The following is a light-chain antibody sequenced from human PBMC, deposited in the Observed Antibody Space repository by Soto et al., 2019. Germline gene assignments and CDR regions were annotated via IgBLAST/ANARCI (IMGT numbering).Light chain of an antibody. J-gene: IGLJ3*02. CDR2: EAT. CDR1: SSDVGSYNF. Sequence: QSALTQPASVSGSPGQSISISCTGSSSDVGSYNFVSWYQQYPGKAPKLIIHEATERPSGISDRFSASKSGTTASLTISGLQAEDEAHYFCCSYAGSSTGVFGGGTKLTVL. V-gene: IGLV2-23*01. CDR3: CSYAGSSTGV.